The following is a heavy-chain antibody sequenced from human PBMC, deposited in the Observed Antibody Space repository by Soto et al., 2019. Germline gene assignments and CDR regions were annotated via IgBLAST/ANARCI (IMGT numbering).Heavy chain of an antibody. CDR2: MNPNSGNT. D-gene: IGHD2-2*01. J-gene: IGHJ5*02. V-gene: IGHV1-8*01. CDR3: ASRGYCSSTSCYASRENWFDP. CDR1: GYTFTSYD. Sequence: AASVKVSCKASGYTFTSYDINWVRQATGQGLEWMGWMNPNSGNTGYAQKFQGRVTMTRNTSISTAYMELSSLRSEDTAVYYCASRGYCSSTSCYASRENWFDPWGQGTLVTVS.